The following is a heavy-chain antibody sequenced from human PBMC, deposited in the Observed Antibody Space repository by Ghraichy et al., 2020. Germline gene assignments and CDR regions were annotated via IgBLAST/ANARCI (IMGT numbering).Heavy chain of an antibody. Sequence: SETLSLTCTVSGGSISSYYWSWIRQPPGKGLEWIGYIYYSGSTNYNPSLKSRVTISVDTSKNQFSLKLSSVTAADTAVYYCARTIAAAEIGYYYYGMDVWGQGTTVTVSS. CDR2: IYYSGST. CDR1: GGSISSYY. D-gene: IGHD6-13*01. J-gene: IGHJ6*02. V-gene: IGHV4-59*08. CDR3: ARTIAAAEIGYYYYGMDV.